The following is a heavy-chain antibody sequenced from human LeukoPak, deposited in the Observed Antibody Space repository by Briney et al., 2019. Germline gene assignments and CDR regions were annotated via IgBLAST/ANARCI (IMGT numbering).Heavy chain of an antibody. CDR2: INSDGSSK. D-gene: IGHD1-26*01. CDR3: ARDSGSYLQPTDY. J-gene: IGHJ4*02. CDR1: GFTLSDYG. V-gene: IGHV3-74*01. Sequence: GGSLRLSCAASGFTLSDYGMHWVRQAPGKGLVWVSRINSDGSSKSYADSVKGRFTISRDNAKNTLYLQMNSLRAEDTAVYHCARDSGSYLQPTDYWGQGTLVTVSS.